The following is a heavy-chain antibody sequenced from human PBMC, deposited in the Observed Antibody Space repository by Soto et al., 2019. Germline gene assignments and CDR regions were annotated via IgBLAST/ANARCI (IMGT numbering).Heavy chain of an antibody. V-gene: IGHV4-39*01. Sequence: SETLSLTCTVSGGSMSSSRYYWGWIRQPPGKGLEWIGSGTTYYNPSLKSRVTISVDTSKNQFSLRLSSVTAADTAVYYCATYGGDTGRFDYWGQGTLVTVSS. CDR3: ATYGGDTGRFDY. D-gene: IGHD2-21*01. J-gene: IGHJ4*02. CDR2: SGTT. CDR1: GGSMSSSRYY.